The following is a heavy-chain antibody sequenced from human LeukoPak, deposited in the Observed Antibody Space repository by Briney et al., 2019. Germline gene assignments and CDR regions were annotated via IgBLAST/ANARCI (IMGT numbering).Heavy chain of an antibody. J-gene: IGHJ4*02. D-gene: IGHD5-12*01. CDR2: IRGST. V-gene: IGHV3-23*01. Sequence: GGSLRLSCVASGFTFNNYAVSWVRQAPGKGLEWVSLIRGSTYYADSVKGRFTISRDNSQKTVYLQMNSLRAEDTALYYCAKDLGGSTDYWGQGTLVTVSS. CDR1: GFTFNNYA. CDR3: AKDLGGSTDY.